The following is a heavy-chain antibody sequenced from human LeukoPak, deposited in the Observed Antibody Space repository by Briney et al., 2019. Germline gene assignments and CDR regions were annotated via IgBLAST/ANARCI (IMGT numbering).Heavy chain of an antibody. CDR3: ARDGPYRSASFFDF. Sequence: IPSETLSLTCTVSGGPISNYYWIWIRQPPGKRLEWIGYIYYSGSTNHNPSLKSRVTISVDTSKNQFSLKLSSVPAADTAVYYCARDGPYRSASFFDFWGQGTLVTVSS. CDR1: GGPISNYY. J-gene: IGHJ4*02. CDR2: IYYSGST. V-gene: IGHV4-59*01. D-gene: IGHD6-19*01.